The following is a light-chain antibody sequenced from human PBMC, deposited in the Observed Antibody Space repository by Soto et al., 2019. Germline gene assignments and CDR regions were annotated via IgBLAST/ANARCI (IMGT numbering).Light chain of an antibody. J-gene: IGKJ3*01. CDR1: QDIRNF. Sequence: DIQMTQSPTSLSASVGDRVTITCRASQDIRNFVAWYQQKPGKAPKLLIYAASTLQSGVPSRFSGSGSGTDITITINSLPADVVATYSCQNYSSVLVFGPGTKVEIK. V-gene: IGKV1-27*01. CDR2: AAS. CDR3: QNYSSVLV.